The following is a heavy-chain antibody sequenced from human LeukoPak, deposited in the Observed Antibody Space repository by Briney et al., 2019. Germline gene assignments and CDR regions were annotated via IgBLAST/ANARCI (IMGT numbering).Heavy chain of an antibody. CDR3: ARESPYSSSWYGSEDY. Sequence: SETLSLTCAVSGGSISSSNWWSWVRQPPGKGLEWIGEIYHSGSTNYNPSLKSRVTISVDKSKNQFSLKLSSVTAADTAVYYCARESPYSSSWYGSEDYWGQGTLVTVSS. CDR2: IYHSGST. CDR1: GGSISSSNW. V-gene: IGHV4-4*02. J-gene: IGHJ4*02. D-gene: IGHD6-13*01.